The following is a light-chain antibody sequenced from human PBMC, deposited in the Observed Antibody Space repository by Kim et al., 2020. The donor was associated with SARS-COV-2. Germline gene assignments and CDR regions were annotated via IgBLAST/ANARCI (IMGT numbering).Light chain of an antibody. CDR3: QQSYSTLLT. V-gene: IGKV1-39*01. CDR1: QSISSY. CDR2: AAS. Sequence: DIQMTQSPSSLSASVGDRVTITCRASQSISSYLNWYQQKPGKAPKLLIYAASSLQSGVPSRFSGSGSGTDFTLTISSLQPKDFATYYCQQSYSTLLTFGGGTKLEI. J-gene: IGKJ4*01.